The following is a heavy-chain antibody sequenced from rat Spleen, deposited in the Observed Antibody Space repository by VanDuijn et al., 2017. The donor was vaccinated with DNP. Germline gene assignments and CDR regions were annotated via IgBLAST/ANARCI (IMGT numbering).Heavy chain of an antibody. CDR3: AKDRTGGFAMDA. CDR2: ISTGGDTT. J-gene: IGHJ4*01. Sequence: EVQLVESGGGLVQPGRSLKLSCAASGFTFSNYYMAWVRQAPTKGLEWVASISTGGDTTYYPDSVKGRFTVSRDNAENTVCLHMNSLRSEDTATYYCAKDRTGGFAMDAWGQGTSVTVSS. D-gene: IGHD4-1*01. V-gene: IGHV5-25*01. CDR1: GFTFSNYY.